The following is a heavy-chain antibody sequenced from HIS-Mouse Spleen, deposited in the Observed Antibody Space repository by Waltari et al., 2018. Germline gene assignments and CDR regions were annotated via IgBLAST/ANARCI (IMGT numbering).Heavy chain of an antibody. CDR1: GGSISSSSYY. CDR2: IYYSGST. V-gene: IGHV4-39*07. J-gene: IGHJ2*01. CDR3: AREIPYSSSWYDWYFDL. Sequence: QLQLQESGPGLVKPSETLSLTCTVSGGSISSSSYYWGWIRQPPGKGLEWIGGIYYSGSTYSHPSLKSRVTISVDTSKNQFSLKLSSVTAADTAVYYCAREIPYSSSWYDWYFDLWGRGTLVTVSS. D-gene: IGHD6-13*01.